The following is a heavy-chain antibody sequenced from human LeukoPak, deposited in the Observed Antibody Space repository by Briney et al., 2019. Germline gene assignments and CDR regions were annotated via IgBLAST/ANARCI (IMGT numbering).Heavy chain of an antibody. CDR1: GFTFSDYY. CDR3: ARVVASGSGSYYNTGKDY. J-gene: IGHJ4*02. D-gene: IGHD3-10*01. CDR2: ISSSGSTI. V-gene: IGHV3-11*01. Sequence: PGGSLRLSCAASGFTFSDYYMSWIRQAPGKGLEWVSYISSSGSTIYYADSVKGRFTISRDNDKNSLYLQMNSLRAEDTAVYYCARVVASGSGSYYNTGKDYWGQGTLVTVSS.